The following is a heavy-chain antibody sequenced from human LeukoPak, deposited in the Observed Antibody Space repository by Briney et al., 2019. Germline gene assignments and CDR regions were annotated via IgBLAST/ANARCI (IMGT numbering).Heavy chain of an antibody. CDR1: GYTFTGYD. J-gene: IGHJ4*02. CDR3: ARSTAVADNADY. V-gene: IGHV1-2*02. CDR2: INPNSGGT. D-gene: IGHD6-19*01. Sequence: ASVKVSCKASGYTFTGYDMYWVRQAPGQGLEWMGSINPNSGGTNYAQKFQGRVTMTRDTSISTAYMELSRLRSDDTAVYYCARSTAVADNADYWGQGTLVTVSS.